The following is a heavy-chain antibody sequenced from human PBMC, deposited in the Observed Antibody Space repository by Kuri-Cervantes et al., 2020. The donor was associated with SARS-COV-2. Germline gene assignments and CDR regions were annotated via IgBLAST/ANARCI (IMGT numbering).Heavy chain of an antibody. CDR3: AKDGSSCGDCLVGWYSDL. J-gene: IGHJ2*01. CDR2: ISGSGGST. CDR1: GFNFSSYA. D-gene: IGHD2-21*02. Sequence: GESLKISCAASGFNFSSYAMSWVRQAPGKGLEWVSAISGSGGSTYYADSVKGRFTISRDNSKNKLYLQMNSLRDEDTAVYYCAKDGSSCGDCLVGWYSDLWGRGTLVTVSS. V-gene: IGHV3-23*01.